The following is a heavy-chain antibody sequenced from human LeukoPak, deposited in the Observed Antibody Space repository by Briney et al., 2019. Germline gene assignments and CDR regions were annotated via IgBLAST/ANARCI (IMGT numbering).Heavy chain of an antibody. CDR1: GFTFSGYN. V-gene: IGHV3-48*02. CDR3: ARRGDYFDY. J-gene: IGHJ4*02. Sequence: PGGSLRLSCAASGFTFSGYNMNWVRQAPGKGLEWVSYISSSSNTIYYADSVKGRFTISRDNAKNSLYLRMHSLRDEDTAVYYCARRGDYFDYWGQGTLVTVSS. CDR2: ISSSSNTI.